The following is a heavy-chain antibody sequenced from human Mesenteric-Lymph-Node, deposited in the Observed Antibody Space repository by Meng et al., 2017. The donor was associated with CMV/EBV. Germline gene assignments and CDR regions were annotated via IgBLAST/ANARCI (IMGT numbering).Heavy chain of an antibody. CDR1: GGSFSGYY. CDR2: INHRGST. V-gene: IGHV4-34*01. Sequence: SETLSLTCAVFGGSFSGYYWTWIRQPPGKGLEWIGQINHRGSTNYNPSLNSRVTISKDTSKNQFSLNLGSVTAADTAVYYCVRAMVGGGYFDYRGQGILVTVSS. J-gene: IGHJ4*02. CDR3: VRAMVGGGYFDY. D-gene: IGHD2-15*01.